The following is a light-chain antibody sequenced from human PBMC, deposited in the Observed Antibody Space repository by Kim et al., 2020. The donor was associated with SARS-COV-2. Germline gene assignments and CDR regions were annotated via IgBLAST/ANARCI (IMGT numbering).Light chain of an antibody. CDR1: SHKGGRNY. CDR3: AAWDDILRGVV. Sequence: GQRVTSSCSGSSHKGGRNYVYGYQQLPGTAPKRLIYRNNQRPSGVPDRFSGSKSGTSASLAISGLRSEDEADYYCAAWDDILRGVVFGGGTQLTVL. V-gene: IGLV1-47*01. J-gene: IGLJ2*01. CDR2: RNN.